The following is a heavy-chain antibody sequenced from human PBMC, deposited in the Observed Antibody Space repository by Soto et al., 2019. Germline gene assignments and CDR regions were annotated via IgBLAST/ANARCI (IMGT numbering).Heavy chain of an antibody. D-gene: IGHD6-13*01. CDR3: AKEGPSIAAAGSPDYYYYYGMDV. Sequence: GSLRLSCAASGLTFSSRPMTWARQAPGKGLEWVSTLNDNGANTHYADSVKGRFTISRDNSKNTLYLQMNSLRAEDTAVYYCAKEGPSIAAAGSPDYYYYYGMDVWGQGTTVTVSS. CDR2: LNDNGANT. CDR1: GLTFSSRP. J-gene: IGHJ6*02. V-gene: IGHV3-23*01.